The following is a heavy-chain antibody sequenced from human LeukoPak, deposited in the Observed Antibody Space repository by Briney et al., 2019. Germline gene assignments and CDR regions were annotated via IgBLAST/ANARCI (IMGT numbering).Heavy chain of an antibody. J-gene: IGHJ4*02. CDR1: GGSISSSSYY. CDR3: ARTPRGYSYGHFDY. CDR2: IYYSGST. Sequence: SETLSLTCTVSGGSISSSSYYWGWIRQPPGKGLGWIGSIYYSGSTYYNPSLKSRVTISVDTSKNQFSLKLSSVTAADTAVYYCARTPRGYSYGHFDYWGQGTLVTVSS. D-gene: IGHD5-18*01. V-gene: IGHV4-39*01.